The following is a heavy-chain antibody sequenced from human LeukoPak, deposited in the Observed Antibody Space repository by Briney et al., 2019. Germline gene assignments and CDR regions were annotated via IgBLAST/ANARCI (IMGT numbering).Heavy chain of an antibody. CDR3: ARGARFFAYYDY. CDR2: IHNGGTT. J-gene: IGHJ4*02. CDR1: DGSISGDNYY. D-gene: IGHD2-21*01. V-gene: IGHV4-31*03. Sequence: SETLSLTCTVSDGSISGDNYYWSWIRQLPGKGLEWIGYIHNGGTTYYNPSLKSRVIISVDTSKNQFSLKLKSVTAADTAMYYCARGARFFAYYDYWGQGTLVTVSS.